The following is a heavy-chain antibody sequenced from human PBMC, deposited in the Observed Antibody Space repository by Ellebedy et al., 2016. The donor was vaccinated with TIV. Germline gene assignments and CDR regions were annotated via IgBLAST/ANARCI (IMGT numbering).Heavy chain of an antibody. D-gene: IGHD1-26*01. CDR3: ATDEGGSYDS. J-gene: IGHJ4*02. CDR2: ISRDGDIR. Sequence: GESLKISCATSGFTFTYTWMHWIRQAPGKGLEWVSRISRDGDIRGYAAFAKGRFTVSRDNTKNTLYLQMSGLRADDSAVYYCATDEGGSYDSWGQGTRVSVSS. CDR1: GFTFTYTW. V-gene: IGHV3-74*01.